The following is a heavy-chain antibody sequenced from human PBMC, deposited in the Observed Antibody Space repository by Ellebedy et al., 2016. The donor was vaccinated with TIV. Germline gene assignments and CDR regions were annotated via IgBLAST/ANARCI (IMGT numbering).Heavy chain of an antibody. D-gene: IGHD1-26*01. V-gene: IGHV3-15*01. CDR2: IKSKTDGGTT. CDR1: GFTFNRTW. CDR3: MSVGVPR. Sequence: PGGSLRLSCAASGFTFNRTWMSWVRQAPGKGLEWVGRIKSKTDGGTTDYAAPVKGRFTISRDDSRNTVTLEMSSLKTEDTAVYYCMSVGVPRWGQGTLVTVSS. J-gene: IGHJ4*02.